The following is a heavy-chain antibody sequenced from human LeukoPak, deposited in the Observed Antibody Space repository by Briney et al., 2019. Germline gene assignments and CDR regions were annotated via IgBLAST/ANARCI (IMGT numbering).Heavy chain of an antibody. J-gene: IGHJ3*02. CDR3: AKAGLERRYAFDI. D-gene: IGHD1-1*01. CDR1: GFTFSTYA. V-gene: IGHV3-23*01. CDR2: ISGSGGDT. Sequence: PGGSLRLPCAASGFTFSTYAMSWVRQAPGKGLEWVSVISGSGGDTYFADSVKGRFTISRDNSKNTLYLQMNSLRAEDTAVYYCAKAGLERRYAFDIWGQGTMVTVSS.